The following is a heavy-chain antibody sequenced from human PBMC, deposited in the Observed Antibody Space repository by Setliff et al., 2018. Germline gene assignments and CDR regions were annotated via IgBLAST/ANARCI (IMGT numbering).Heavy chain of an antibody. V-gene: IGHV4-39*01. D-gene: IGHD3-10*01. CDR3: ARHEFVGGYYGSVTYRHFDY. CDR1: GGSISSSSYR. CDR2: IYYSGTA. J-gene: IGHJ4*02. Sequence: SETLSLTCTVSGGSISSSSYRWGGVRQTPGKGLEWIGSIYYSGTAYYNPSLKSRVTISVDTSKNQFSLQVTSVTATDTAVYYCARHEFVGGYYGSVTYRHFDYWGQGILVTVSS.